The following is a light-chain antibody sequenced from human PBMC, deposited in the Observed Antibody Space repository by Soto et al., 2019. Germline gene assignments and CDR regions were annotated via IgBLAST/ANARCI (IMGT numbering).Light chain of an antibody. CDR2: EGS. CDR3: CSYAGSSTLWV. Sequence: QSALTQPRSVSGSPGQSVTLSCTGTSSDVGAYNYVSWYQQHPGKAPKLMIYEGSKRPSGVSNRFSGSKSGNTASLTISGLQAEDEADYYCCSYAGSSTLWVFGGGTKLTVL. CDR1: SSDVGAYNY. V-gene: IGLV2-23*01. J-gene: IGLJ3*02.